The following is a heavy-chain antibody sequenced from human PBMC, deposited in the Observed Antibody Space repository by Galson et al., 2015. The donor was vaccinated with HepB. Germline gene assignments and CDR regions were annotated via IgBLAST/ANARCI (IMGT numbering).Heavy chain of an antibody. D-gene: IGHD4-17*01. CDR2: IYPGDSDT. CDR1: GYSFTSNW. J-gene: IGHJ6*02. Sequence: QSGAEVKKPGESLKISCKGSGYSFTSNWIGWVRQMPGKGLEWMGIIYPGDSDTRYSPSFQSQVTISADKSIATAYLQWIALQASDTAIYYWARWGGGDADGFDVWGQGTMVTVSS. CDR3: ARWGGGDADGFDV. V-gene: IGHV5-51*03.